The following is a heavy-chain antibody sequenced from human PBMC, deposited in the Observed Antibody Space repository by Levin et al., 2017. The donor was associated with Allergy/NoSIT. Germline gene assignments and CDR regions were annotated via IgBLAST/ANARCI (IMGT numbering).Heavy chain of an antibody. CDR1: GYTFSSYD. CDR2: MNPNSGNT. CDR3: ARAIRYQLLMEY. Sequence: VASVKVSCKPSGYTFSSYDIAWVRQAAGQGPEWMGWMNPNSGNTGYALQFRGRVSMTSDSSITTAYMELTSLESEDTAVYYCARAIRYQLLMEYWGQGTLVTVSS. V-gene: IGHV1-8*01. D-gene: IGHD2-2*01. J-gene: IGHJ4*02.